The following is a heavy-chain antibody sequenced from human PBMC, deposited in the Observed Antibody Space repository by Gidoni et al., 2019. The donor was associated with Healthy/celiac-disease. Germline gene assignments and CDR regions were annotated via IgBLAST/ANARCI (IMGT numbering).Heavy chain of an antibody. V-gene: IGHV4-39*02. CDR2: IYYSGST. Sequence: QLQLQESGPGLVKPSETLSLTCTVSGGPISSSSYYWGWIRQPPGKGLEWIGSIYYSGSTYYNPSLKSRVTISVDTSKNQFSLKLSSVTAADTAVYYCARDQLLWFGERASYFDYWGQGTLVTVSS. CDR3: ARDQLLWFGERASYFDY. CDR1: GGPISSSSYY. D-gene: IGHD3-10*01. J-gene: IGHJ4*02.